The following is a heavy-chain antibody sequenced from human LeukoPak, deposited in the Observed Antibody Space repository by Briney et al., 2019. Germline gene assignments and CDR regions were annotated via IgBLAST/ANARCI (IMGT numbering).Heavy chain of an antibody. CDR1: GFTFDDYA. V-gene: IGHV3-9*01. J-gene: IGHJ4*02. Sequence: GRSLRLSCAASGFTFDDYAMHWVRHAPGKGLEWVSGISWNSGSIGYADSVKGRFTISRDNAKNSLYLQMNSLRAEDTALYYCAKGNKLGSYYFDYWDQGTLVTVSS. D-gene: IGHD7-27*01. CDR3: AKGNKLGSYYFDY. CDR2: ISWNSGSI.